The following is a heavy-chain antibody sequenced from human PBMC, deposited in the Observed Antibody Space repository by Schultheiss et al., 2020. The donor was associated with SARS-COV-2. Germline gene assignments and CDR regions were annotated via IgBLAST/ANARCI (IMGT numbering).Heavy chain of an antibody. CDR1: GGSFSGYY. Sequence: SETLSLTCAVYGGSFSGYYWSWIRQPPGKGLEWIGEINHSGSTNYNPSLKSRVTISVDTSKNQFSLKLSSVTAADTAVYYCARRASSSHYGLDVWGQGTTVTVSS. CDR3: ARRASSSHYGLDV. V-gene: IGHV4-34*01. J-gene: IGHJ6*02. D-gene: IGHD6-13*01. CDR2: INHSGST.